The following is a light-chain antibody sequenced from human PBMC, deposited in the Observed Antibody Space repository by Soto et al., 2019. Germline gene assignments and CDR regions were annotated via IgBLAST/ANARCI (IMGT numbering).Light chain of an antibody. J-gene: IGKJ2*01. CDR3: QHYDVYPYT. Sequence: DIQMTQSPSTLSASVGDRVTITCRASQSVNNWLAWYQPKPGRVPNLLIFQASTLETGVPSRFSGTGSGTEFNLSISSLQPDDFATYYCQHYDVYPYTFGQGTKLEIK. CDR1: QSVNNW. CDR2: QAS. V-gene: IGKV1-5*03.